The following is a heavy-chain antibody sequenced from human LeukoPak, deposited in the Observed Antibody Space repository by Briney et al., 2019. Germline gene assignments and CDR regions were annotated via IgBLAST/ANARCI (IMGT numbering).Heavy chain of an antibody. D-gene: IGHD2-2*01. CDR2: DSYSGST. CDR1: GGSIGSSCDY. CDR3: ARRNVVVSSTMARAFDI. Sequence: SETLSLTCTVSGGSIGSSCDYWGWIRQPPGKGLEWIGSDSYSGSTYYNPSLTSRVTISVDTSKNQFSLKLSSVTAADTAVYYCARRNVVVSSTMARAFDIWGQGTMVTVSS. J-gene: IGHJ3*02. V-gene: IGHV4-39*01.